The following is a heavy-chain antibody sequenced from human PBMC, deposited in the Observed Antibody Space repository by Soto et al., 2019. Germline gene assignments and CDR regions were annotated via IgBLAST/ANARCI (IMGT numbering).Heavy chain of an antibody. Sequence: GGSLRLSCAASGFTFSSYGMHWVRQAPGKGLEWVAVISYDGSNKYYADSVKGRFTISRDNSKNTLYLQMNSLRAEDTAVYYCAKDLRNDFWSGYYMGEGMDVWGQGTTVTVSS. D-gene: IGHD3-3*01. CDR2: ISYDGSNK. J-gene: IGHJ6*02. CDR1: GFTFSSYG. V-gene: IGHV3-30*18. CDR3: AKDLRNDFWSGYYMGEGMDV.